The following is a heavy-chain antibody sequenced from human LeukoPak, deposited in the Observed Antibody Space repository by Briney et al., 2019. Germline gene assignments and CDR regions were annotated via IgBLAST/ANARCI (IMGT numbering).Heavy chain of an antibody. Sequence: SETLSLTCTVSGYSISSGYYWGWIRQPPGKGLEFIGSVYHGGNTYYKASLKSRVTISLDTSKNQFSLRLSSVTAADTAVYYCARSYSGSFLYWGQGSLVTVPS. CDR1: GYSISSGYY. CDR2: VYHGGNT. V-gene: IGHV4-38-2*02. J-gene: IGHJ1*01. D-gene: IGHD1-26*01. CDR3: ARSYSGSFLY.